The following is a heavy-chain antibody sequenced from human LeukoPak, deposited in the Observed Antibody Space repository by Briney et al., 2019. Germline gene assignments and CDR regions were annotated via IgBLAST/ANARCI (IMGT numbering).Heavy chain of an antibody. Sequence: GRSLRLSCAGSGFTFSSYGMHWVRQAPGKGLEWVVVISYDGSDKYYADSVKGRFTISRDNSKNTLYLQMNTLRAEDTAVYYCAKDQASSGWYYDYWGQGTLVTVSS. CDR3: AKDQASSGWYYDY. D-gene: IGHD6-19*01. V-gene: IGHV3-30*18. J-gene: IGHJ4*02. CDR2: ISYDGSDK. CDR1: GFTFSSYG.